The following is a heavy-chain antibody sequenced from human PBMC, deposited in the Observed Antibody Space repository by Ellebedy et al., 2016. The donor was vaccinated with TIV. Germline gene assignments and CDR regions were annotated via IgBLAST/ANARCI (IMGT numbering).Heavy chain of an antibody. J-gene: IGHJ4*02. CDR3: AKNKDTGMALYDY. V-gene: IGHV3-23*01. CDR2: ISGDVYYT. Sequence: PGGSLRLSCAASGFTFTTYAMTWVRQAPGKGLEWVAAISGDVYYTYYADSVKGRFTVSRDNSKNTLYLQMNSLRAEDTALYYCAKNKDTGMALYDYWGQGTLVTVSS. D-gene: IGHD5-18*01. CDR1: GFTFTTYA.